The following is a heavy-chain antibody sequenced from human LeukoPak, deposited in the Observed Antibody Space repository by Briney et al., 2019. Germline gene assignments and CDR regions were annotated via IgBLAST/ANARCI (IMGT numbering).Heavy chain of an antibody. D-gene: IGHD4-17*01. V-gene: IGHV3-48*01. J-gene: IGHJ4*02. CDR1: GFTFSSYS. CDR2: ISGSSSSV. CDR3: ARDYYGDYSFDY. Sequence: GGSLRLSCAASGFTFSSYSMNWVRQAPGEGLEWVSYISGSSSSVFYADSVKGRHTISRDNAKNSLYLQMNSLRAEDTAVYYCARDYYGDYSFDYWGQGTLVTVSS.